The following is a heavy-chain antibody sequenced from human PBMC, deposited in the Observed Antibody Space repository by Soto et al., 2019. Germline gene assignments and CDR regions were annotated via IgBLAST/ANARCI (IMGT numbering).Heavy chain of an antibody. D-gene: IGHD3-10*01. J-gene: IGHJ6*02. V-gene: IGHV4-39*01. CDR3: AIHSPPFIYGSGPWDV. Sequence: SETLSLTCTVSGGSISSSSYYWGWIRQPPGKGLEWIGTIYYSGSTYYNPSLKSRVTISVDTSKNQFSLKLSSVTAADTAVYYCAIHSPPFIYGSGPWDVCGQGTTVSVSS. CDR1: GGSISSSSYY. CDR2: IYYSGST.